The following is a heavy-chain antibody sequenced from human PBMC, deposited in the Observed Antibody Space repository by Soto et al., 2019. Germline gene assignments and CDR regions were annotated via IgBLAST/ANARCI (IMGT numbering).Heavy chain of an antibody. CDR2: IWYDGSNK. V-gene: IGHV3-33*01. D-gene: IGHD3-3*01. CDR3: AREDYDFWSGYRPYSIGFDP. Sequence: LRLSCAASGFTFSSYGMHWVRQAPGKGLEWVAVIWYDGSNKYYADSVKGRFTISRDNSKNTLYLQMNSLRAEDTAVYYCAREDYDFWSGYRPYSIGFDPWGQGTLVTVSS. J-gene: IGHJ5*02. CDR1: GFTFSSYG.